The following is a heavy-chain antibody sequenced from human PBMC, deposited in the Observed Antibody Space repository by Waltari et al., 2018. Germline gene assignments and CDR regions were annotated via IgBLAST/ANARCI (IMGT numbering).Heavy chain of an antibody. Sequence: PQLQESGTGLVKPSETLSLNCSVSGDPISSSRFYWGWIRQSPGNGLEWIGSIYYSGIIYYKPTLQSRVTISGDTSKNHFSLNLSSVTAADTAIYYCARHWKRNGYRFDPWGQGTRVNVSS. D-gene: IGHD5-12*01. V-gene: IGHV4-39*01. CDR3: ARHWKRNGYRFDP. J-gene: IGHJ5*02. CDR2: IYYSGII. CDR1: GDPISSSRFY.